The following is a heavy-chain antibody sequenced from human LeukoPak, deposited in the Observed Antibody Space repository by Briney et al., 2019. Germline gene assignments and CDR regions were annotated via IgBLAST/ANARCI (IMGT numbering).Heavy chain of an antibody. Sequence: SETLSLTCAVSGGSISSSNWWSWVRQPPGKGLEWIGEIYHSGSTNYNPSLKSRVTISVDKSKNQFSLKLSSMTAADTAVYYCARLGGSYQLYYFDYWGQGTLVTVSS. CDR3: ARLGGSYQLYYFDY. CDR2: IYHSGST. J-gene: IGHJ4*02. V-gene: IGHV4-4*02. D-gene: IGHD1-26*01. CDR1: GGSISSSNW.